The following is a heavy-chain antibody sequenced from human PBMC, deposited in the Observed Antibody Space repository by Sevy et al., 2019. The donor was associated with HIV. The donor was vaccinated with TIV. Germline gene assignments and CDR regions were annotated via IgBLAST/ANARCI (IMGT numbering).Heavy chain of an antibody. D-gene: IGHD3-22*01. CDR2: ISGSGGST. CDR3: AKELLRDYDSSGYYYVGVDY. V-gene: IGHV3-23*01. CDR1: GFTFSSYA. Sequence: GGCLRLSCAASGFTFSSYAMSWVRQAPGKGLEWVSVISGSGGSTYYADSVKGRFTISRDNSKNTLYLQMNSLRTEDTAVYYCAKELLRDYDSSGYYYVGVDYWGQGTLVTVSS. J-gene: IGHJ4*02.